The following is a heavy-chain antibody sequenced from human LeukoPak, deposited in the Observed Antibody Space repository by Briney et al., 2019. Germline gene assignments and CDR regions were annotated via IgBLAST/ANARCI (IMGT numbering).Heavy chain of an antibody. CDR3: AKRIGPFDP. CDR2: ISYDGSNK. CDR1: GFTFSSYA. V-gene: IGHV3-30*04. Sequence: GRSLRLSCAASGFTFSSYAMHWVRQAPGKGLEWVAVISYDGSNKYYADSVKGRFTISRDNSKNTLYLQMNSLRAEDTAVYYCAKRIGPFDPWGQGTLVTVSS. J-gene: IGHJ5*02. D-gene: IGHD3/OR15-3a*01.